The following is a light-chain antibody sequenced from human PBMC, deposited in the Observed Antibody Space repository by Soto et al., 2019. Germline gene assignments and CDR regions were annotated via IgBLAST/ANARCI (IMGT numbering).Light chain of an antibody. CDR1: QSVSSY. CDR2: DAS. J-gene: IGKJ1*01. V-gene: IGKV3-11*01. CDR3: QQSET. Sequence: EIVLTQSPATLSLSPGERATLSCRASQSVSSYLAWYQQKPGQAPRLLIYDASNRATGIPARFSGSGSGTEFTLTISSLQSEDFAVYYCQQSETFGQGTKVDIK.